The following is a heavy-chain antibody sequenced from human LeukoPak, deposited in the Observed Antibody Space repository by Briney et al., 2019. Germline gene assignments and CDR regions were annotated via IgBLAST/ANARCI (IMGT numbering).Heavy chain of an antibody. V-gene: IGHV1-46*01. J-gene: IGHJ4*02. CDR3: ARGDYYYDSSGYYYFDY. CDR2: INPSGGST. CDR1: GYTFTSYY. D-gene: IGHD3-22*01. Sequence: ASVKVSCKASGYTFTSYYMHWVRQAPGQGLEWMGIINPSGGSTSYAQKFQGGVTMTRDTSTSTVYMELSSLRSEDTAVYYCARGDYYYDSSGYYYFDYWGQGTLVTVSS.